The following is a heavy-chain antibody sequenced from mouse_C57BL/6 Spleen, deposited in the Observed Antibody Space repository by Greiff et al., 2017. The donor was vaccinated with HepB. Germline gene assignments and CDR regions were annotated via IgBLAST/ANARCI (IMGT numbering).Heavy chain of an antibody. V-gene: IGHV1-15*01. D-gene: IGHD1-1*02. J-gene: IGHJ4*01. CDR3: ARRYYAVYAMDY. Sequence: VQLQQSGAELVRPGASVTLSCKASGYTFTDYEMHWVKQTPVHGLEWIGAIDPETGGTAYNQKFKGKAILTADKSSSTAYLELRSLTSEDTAVYYCARRYYAVYAMDYWGQGTSVTVSS. CDR2: IDPETGGT. CDR1: GYTFTDYE.